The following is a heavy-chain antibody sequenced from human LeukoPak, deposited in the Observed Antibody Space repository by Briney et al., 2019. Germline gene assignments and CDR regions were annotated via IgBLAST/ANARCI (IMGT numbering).Heavy chain of an antibody. V-gene: IGHV3-33*01. CDR3: ARPLLWFGELLYSLDY. J-gene: IGHJ4*02. CDR2: IWYDGSNK. CDR1: GFTFSSYG. D-gene: IGHD3-10*01. Sequence: GGSLRLSCAASGFTFSSYGMHWVRQAPAKGLEWVAVIWYDGSNKYYADSVKGRFTISRDNSKNTLYLQMNSLRAEDTAVYYCARPLLWFGELLYSLDYWGQGTLVTVSS.